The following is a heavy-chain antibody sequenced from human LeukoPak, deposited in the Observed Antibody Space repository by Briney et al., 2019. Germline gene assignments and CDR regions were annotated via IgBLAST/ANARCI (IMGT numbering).Heavy chain of an antibody. J-gene: IGHJ5*02. D-gene: IGHD3-22*01. CDR3: ASTDRSKRNWFDP. CDR2: IYYSGST. CDR1: GGSISSYY. Sequence: ASETLSLTCTVSGGSISSYYWSWIRRPPGKGLEWIGYIYYSGSTNYNPSLKSRVTISVDTSKNQFSLKLSSVTAADTAVYYCASTDRSKRNWFDPWGQGTLVTVSS. V-gene: IGHV4-59*01.